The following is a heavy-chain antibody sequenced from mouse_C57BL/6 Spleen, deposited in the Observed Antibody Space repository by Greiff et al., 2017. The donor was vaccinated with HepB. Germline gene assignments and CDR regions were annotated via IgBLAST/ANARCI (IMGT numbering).Heavy chain of an antibody. J-gene: IGHJ3*01. CDR3: TTEDSSGYDAY. V-gene: IGHV14-4*01. CDR1: GFNIKDDY. CDR2: IDPENGDT. D-gene: IGHD3-2*02. Sequence: EVQLQESGAELVRPGASVKLSCTASGFNIKDDYMHWVKQRPEQGLEWIGWIDPENGDTEYASKFQGKATITADTSSNTAYLQLSSLTSEDTAVYYCTTEDSSGYDAYWGQGTLVTVSA.